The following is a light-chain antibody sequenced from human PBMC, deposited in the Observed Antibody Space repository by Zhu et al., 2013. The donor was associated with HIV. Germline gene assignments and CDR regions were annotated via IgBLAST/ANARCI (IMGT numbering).Light chain of an antibody. CDR3: QQFNSYPFT. J-gene: IGKJ3*01. CDR1: QRISSS. Sequence: AIHLTQSPSSLSASVGDRVTITCRASQRISSSLAWYQHKPGQAPKLLIHHASTLESGSRSRFSGSGSGTDFTLTISSLQPEDLATYYCQQFNSYPFT. V-gene: IGKV1-13*02. CDR2: HAS.